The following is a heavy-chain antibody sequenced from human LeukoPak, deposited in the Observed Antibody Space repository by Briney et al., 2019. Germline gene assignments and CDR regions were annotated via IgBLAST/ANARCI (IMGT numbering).Heavy chain of an antibody. V-gene: IGHV3-7*01. CDR2: IKQDGSEK. CDR1: GLTFSDAW. Sequence: GESLRLSCVLSGLTFSDAWMSWVRQAPGKGLEWVANIKQDGSEKYYVDSVKGRFTISRDNAKNSLYLQMNSLRAEDTAMYYCARGSAGNDYWGQGTLVTVSS. D-gene: IGHD6-13*01. CDR3: ARGSAGNDY. J-gene: IGHJ4*02.